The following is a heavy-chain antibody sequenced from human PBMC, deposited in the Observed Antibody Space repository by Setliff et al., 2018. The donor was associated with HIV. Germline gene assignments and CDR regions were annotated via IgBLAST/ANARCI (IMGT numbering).Heavy chain of an antibody. J-gene: IGHJ4*02. V-gene: IGHV4-39*01. Sequence: SETLSLTCTVSGGSLSSSNYYCGWIRQPPGKGLEWIGSIYYSGNTYYNPSLKSRETISGDTSTKQFSLKLRAVTAADSAVYYCARQGRPGDFDSWGQGTRVTVSS. D-gene: IGHD7-27*01. CDR1: GGSLSSSNYY. CDR3: ARQGRPGDFDS. CDR2: IYYSGNT.